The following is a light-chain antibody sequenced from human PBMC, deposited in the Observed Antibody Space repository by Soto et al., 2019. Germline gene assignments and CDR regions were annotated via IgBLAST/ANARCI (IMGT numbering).Light chain of an antibody. CDR1: QTISTW. V-gene: IGKV1-5*01. CDR2: DAS. CDR3: QQYTNTNNPWM. Sequence: DIQVTQSPPTLSASVGDRVTITCRASQTISTWMAWYQQKPGKAPQLLVYDASTLQSGVASRFSGSGSGTEFTLIISSLQPDDSATYYCQQYTNTNNPWMFGQGTKVDIK. J-gene: IGKJ1*01.